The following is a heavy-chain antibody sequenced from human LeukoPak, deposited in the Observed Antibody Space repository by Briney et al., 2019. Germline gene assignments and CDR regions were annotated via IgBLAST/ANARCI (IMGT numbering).Heavy chain of an antibody. V-gene: IGHV3-21*01. CDR2: ISSSSSYI. D-gene: IGHD2-15*01. J-gene: IGHJ4*02. CDR3: ARDRTPYCSGGSCHDY. CDR1: GFTFSSYS. Sequence: GGSLRLSCAASGFTFSSYSMNWVRQAPGKGLEWVSSISSSSSYIYYADSVKGRFTISRDNAKNSLYLQMNNLRAEDTAVYYCARDRTPYCSGGSCHDYWGQGTLVTVSS.